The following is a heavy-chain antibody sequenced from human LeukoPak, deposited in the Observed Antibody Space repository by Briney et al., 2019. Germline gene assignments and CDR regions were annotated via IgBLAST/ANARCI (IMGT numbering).Heavy chain of an antibody. CDR2: ISYDGSNE. Sequence: GGSLRLSCDASGFTFSTFAMHWVRQAPGKGLECVAVISYDGSNEYYADSVKGRFTTSRDNSKNTLYLQMNSLRAEDTAVYYCAKPARTDAFDIWGQGTMVTVSS. D-gene: IGHD1-14*01. V-gene: IGHV3-30*04. CDR3: AKPARTDAFDI. J-gene: IGHJ3*02. CDR1: GFTFSTFA.